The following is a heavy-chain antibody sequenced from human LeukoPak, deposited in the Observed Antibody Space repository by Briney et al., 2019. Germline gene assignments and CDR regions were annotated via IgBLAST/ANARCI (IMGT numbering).Heavy chain of an antibody. J-gene: IGHJ4*02. CDR2: FDPEDGET. V-gene: IGHV1-24*01. Sequence: GSSVKASCKASGGTFSSYAISWVRQAPGKGLEWMGGFDPEDGETIYAQKFQGRVTMTEDTSTDTAYMELSSLRSEDTAVYYCATAPLEQLVFDYWGQGTLVTVSS. D-gene: IGHD6-6*01. CDR1: GGTFSSYA. CDR3: ATAPLEQLVFDY.